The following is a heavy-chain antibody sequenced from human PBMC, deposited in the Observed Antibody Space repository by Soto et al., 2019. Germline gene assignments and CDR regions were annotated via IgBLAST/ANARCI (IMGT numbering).Heavy chain of an antibody. D-gene: IGHD3-10*01. Sequence: SETLSLTCAVYGGSFSGYYWSWIRQPPGKGLEWIGEINHSGSTNYNPSLKSRVTISVDTSKNQVSLKLSSVTAADTAVYYCARGMPRMVRGVIIPYNYWGQGTLVTVSS. CDR1: GGSFSGYY. CDR3: ARGMPRMVRGVIIPYNY. J-gene: IGHJ4*02. V-gene: IGHV4-34*01. CDR2: INHSGST.